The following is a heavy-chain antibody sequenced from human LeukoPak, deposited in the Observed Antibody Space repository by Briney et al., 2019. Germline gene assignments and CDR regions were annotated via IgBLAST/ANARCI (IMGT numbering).Heavy chain of an antibody. CDR2: IYTSGST. CDR1: GGSISSGSYY. D-gene: IGHD6-6*01. CDR3: ARAEWLYSSSFDY. J-gene: IGHJ4*02. V-gene: IGHV4-61*02. Sequence: MASETLSLTCTVSGGSISSGSYYWSWIRQPAGKGLEWIGRIYTSGSTNYNPSLKSRVTISVDTSKNQFSLKLSSVTAADTAVYYCARAEWLYSSSFDYWAREPWSPSPQ.